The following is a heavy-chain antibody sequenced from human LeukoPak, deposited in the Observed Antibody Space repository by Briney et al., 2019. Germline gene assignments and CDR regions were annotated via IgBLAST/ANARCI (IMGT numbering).Heavy chain of an antibody. Sequence: GGSLRLSCAASGFTFSSYSMNWVRQAPGKGLEWVSSISSSSSYIYYADSVKGRFTISRDNAKNSVYLQMNSLRAGDTAMYYCVRDSYSGSDTAPDYWGQGTLVTISS. CDR2: ISSSSSYI. CDR3: VRDSYSGSDTAPDY. D-gene: IGHD5-12*01. CDR1: GFTFSSYS. V-gene: IGHV3-21*04. J-gene: IGHJ4*02.